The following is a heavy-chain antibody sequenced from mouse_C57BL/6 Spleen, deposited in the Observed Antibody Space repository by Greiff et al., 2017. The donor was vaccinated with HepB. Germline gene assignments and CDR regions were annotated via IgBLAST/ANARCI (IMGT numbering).Heavy chain of an antibody. CDR3: ARIIYYYGSSYDYFDY. D-gene: IGHD1-1*01. CDR1: GYAFSSSW. CDR2: IYPGDGDT. V-gene: IGHV1-82*01. Sequence: VKVVESGPELVKPGASVKISCKASGYAFSSSWMNWVKQRPGKGLEWIGRIYPGDGDTNYNGKFKGKATLTADKSSSTAYMQLSSLTSEDSAVYFCARIIYYYGSSYDYFDYWGQGTTLTVSS. J-gene: IGHJ2*01.